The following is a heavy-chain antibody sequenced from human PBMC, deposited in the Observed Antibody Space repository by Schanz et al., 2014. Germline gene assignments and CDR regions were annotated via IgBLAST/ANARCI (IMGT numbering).Heavy chain of an antibody. CDR1: GGSISNNY. D-gene: IGHD3-10*01. CDR3: ASFVPRGYYFDY. V-gene: IGHV4-59*01. CDR2: IYSSGST. J-gene: IGHJ4*02. Sequence: QVQLQESGPGLVKPSETLSLTCTVSGGSISNNYWGWIRQPPGKGLEWIGNIYSSGSTNYNPSLKSRVTISGDTSKNQCSLRLSSVTAADTAVYFCASFVPRGYYFDYWGQGTLVTVSA.